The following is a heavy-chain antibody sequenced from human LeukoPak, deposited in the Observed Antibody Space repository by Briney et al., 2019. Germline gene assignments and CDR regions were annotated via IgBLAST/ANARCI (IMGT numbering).Heavy chain of an antibody. J-gene: IGHJ2*01. V-gene: IGHV4-31*03. CDR2: IYYSGST. CDR3: ARDRVVVTATSSYWYFDL. CDR1: GGSLSSGGYY. D-gene: IGHD2-21*02. Sequence: PSETLSLTCTVSGGSLSSGGYYWRWLRQPPGTGLEWIGYIYYSGSTYYNPSLKSRVTISVDTSKNQFSLKLSSVTAADTAVYYCARDRVVVTATSSYWYFDLWGRGTLVTVSS.